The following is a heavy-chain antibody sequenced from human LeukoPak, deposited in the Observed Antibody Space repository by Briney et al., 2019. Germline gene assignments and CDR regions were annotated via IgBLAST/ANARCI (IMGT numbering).Heavy chain of an antibody. D-gene: IGHD3-22*01. CDR1: GGSFSGYY. CDR3: ARHYSRYYDSSGYLLHYYYYMDV. Sequence: SETLSLTCAVYGGSFSGYYWSWIRQPPGKGLEWIGEINHSGSTNYNPSLKSRVTISVDTSKNQFSLKLSSVTAADTAVYYCARHYSRYYDSSGYLLHYYYYMDVLGKGTTVTISS. J-gene: IGHJ6*03. V-gene: IGHV4-34*01. CDR2: INHSGST.